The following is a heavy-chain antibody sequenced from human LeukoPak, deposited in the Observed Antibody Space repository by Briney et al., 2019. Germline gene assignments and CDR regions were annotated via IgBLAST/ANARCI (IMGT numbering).Heavy chain of an antibody. CDR1: GFSFGDYG. J-gene: IGHJ3*02. CDR2: ILWNGASA. Sequence: GGSLRLSCAASGFSFGDYGMAWVRQAPGKRLEWVAGILWNGASANYAGSVKGRFTISRDNAKNSLYLQMNSLGAEDAALYYCARDASRLAGNIPGYTPMMGLGTFDMWGQGTLVTVSS. D-gene: IGHD5-18*01. V-gene: IGHV3-20*04. CDR3: ARDASRLAGNIPGYTPMMGLGTFDM.